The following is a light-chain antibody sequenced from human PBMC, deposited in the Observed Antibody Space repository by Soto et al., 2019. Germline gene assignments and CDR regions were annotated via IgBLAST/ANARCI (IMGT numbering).Light chain of an antibody. CDR1: SSDVGGFSY. CDR3: TSYTSSSTYV. J-gene: IGLJ1*01. V-gene: IGLV2-14*01. Sequence: QSVLTQPAAVSGSPGQSITISCTGTSSDVGGFSYVSWYQQHPGKAPKLMIFEVHNRPSGVSNRFSGSKSGNTASLTISRLQAEDEADYYCTSYTSSSTYVFGTGTKV. CDR2: EVH.